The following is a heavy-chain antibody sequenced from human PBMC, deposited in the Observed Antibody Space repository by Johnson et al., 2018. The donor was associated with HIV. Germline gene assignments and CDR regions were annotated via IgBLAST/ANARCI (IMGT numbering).Heavy chain of an antibody. D-gene: IGHD6-13*01. CDR2: ISYDGSNK. V-gene: IGHV3-30-3*01. CDR1: GFTFSSYA. J-gene: IGHJ3*01. Sequence: QVQLVESGGGVVQPGRSLRLSCAASGFTFSSYAMHWVRQAPGKGLEWVAVISYDGSNKYYADSVKGRFTIPRDNSNNTVSLQMNSLRAEDTAVYYCARDFDSRSWPGTDAFDVWGQGTVVTVSS. CDR3: ARDFDSRSWPGTDAFDV.